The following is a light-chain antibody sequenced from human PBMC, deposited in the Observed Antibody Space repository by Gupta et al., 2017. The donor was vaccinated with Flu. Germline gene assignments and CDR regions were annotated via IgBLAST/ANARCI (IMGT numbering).Light chain of an antibody. CDR1: QSGSSN. Sequence: EIVMTQSPATLSVSPGERATLSCRASQSGSSNLAWYQQKPGQAPRLLIYGSSTRATCIPARFSGSGSGTEFTLTISSLQSEDFAVYYCQQYNNWPPTWTFGQGTKVEIK. J-gene: IGKJ1*01. CDR3: QQYNNWPPTWT. CDR2: GSS. V-gene: IGKV3-15*01.